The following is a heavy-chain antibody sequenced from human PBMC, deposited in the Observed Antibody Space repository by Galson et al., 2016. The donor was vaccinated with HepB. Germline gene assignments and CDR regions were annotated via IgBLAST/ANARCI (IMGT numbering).Heavy chain of an antibody. CDR1: GFTFSSYS. J-gene: IGHJ4*02. D-gene: IGHD1-1*01. CDR2: ISSSSSTI. V-gene: IGHV3-21*01. CDR3: ARAVSWDDGHYAGY. Sequence: SLRLSCAASGFTFSSYSVNWVRQAPGKGLEWVSSISSSSSTIYYADSVKGRFTISRDNAKNSLYLQMNSLRAEDTAVNYCARAVSWDDGHYAGYWGQGTLVTVSS.